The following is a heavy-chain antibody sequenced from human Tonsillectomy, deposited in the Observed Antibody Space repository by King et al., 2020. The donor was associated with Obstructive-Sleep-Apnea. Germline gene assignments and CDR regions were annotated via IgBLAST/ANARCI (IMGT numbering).Heavy chain of an antibody. V-gene: IGHV1-69*01. CDR2: IIPIFGTA. J-gene: IGHJ4*02. CDR3: ARSFRGYYYDSSGYYPFDY. CDR1: GGTFSSYA. Sequence: QLVQSGAEVKKPGSSVKVSCKASGGTFSSYAIRWVRQAPGQGLEWMGGIIPIFGTANYAQKFQGRVTITADESTSTAYMELSSLRSEDTAVYYCARSFRGYYYDSSGYYPFDYWGQGTLVTVSS. D-gene: IGHD3-22*01.